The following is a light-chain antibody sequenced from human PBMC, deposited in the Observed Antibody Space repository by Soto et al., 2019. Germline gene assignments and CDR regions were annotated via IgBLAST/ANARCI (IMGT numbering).Light chain of an antibody. Sequence: QSALTQPPSASGSPGQSVTVSCTGTSSDVGGYNYVSWYQQHPGRAPKLLIYEVTKRPSGVPDRFSGSKSGNTASLTVSGLQDEDEADYYCSSYAGSSTYVFGHGDQGHRP. J-gene: IGLJ1*01. CDR3: SSYAGSSTYV. CDR2: EVT. V-gene: IGLV2-8*01. CDR1: SSDVGGYNY.